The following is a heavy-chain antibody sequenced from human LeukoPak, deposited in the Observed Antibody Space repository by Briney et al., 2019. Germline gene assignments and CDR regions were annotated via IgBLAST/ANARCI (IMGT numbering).Heavy chain of an antibody. J-gene: IGHJ4*02. V-gene: IGHV4-34*01. CDR2: INHSGST. CDR1: GGSFSGYY. CDR3: ARLSRITIFGVVIVKSVFDY. Sequence: SETLSLTCAVYGGSFSGYYWSWIRQPPGKGLEWIGEINHSGSTNYNPSLKSRVTISVDTSKNQFSLKLSSVTAADTAVYYCARLSRITIFGVVIVKSVFDYWGQGTLVTVSS. D-gene: IGHD3-3*01.